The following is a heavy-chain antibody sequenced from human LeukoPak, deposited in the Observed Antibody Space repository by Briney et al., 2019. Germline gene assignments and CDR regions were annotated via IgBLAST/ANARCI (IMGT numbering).Heavy chain of an antibody. D-gene: IGHD3-3*01. CDR2: ISGSGDTT. J-gene: IGHJ4*02. V-gene: IGHV3-23*01. CDR3: AREDEEEETIPLDY. CDR1: GFTFSSYA. Sequence: GGSLRLSCAASGFTFSSYAMSWVRQAPGKGLEWVSAISGSGDTTYYADSVKGRFTISRDNSKNTLYLQMNSLRAEDTAVYYCAREDEEEETIPLDYWGQGTLVTVSS.